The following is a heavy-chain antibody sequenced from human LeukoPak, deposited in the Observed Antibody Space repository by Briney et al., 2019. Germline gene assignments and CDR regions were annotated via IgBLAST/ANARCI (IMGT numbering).Heavy chain of an antibody. CDR1: GGSISSYY. Sequence: ASETLSLTCTVSGGSISSYYWSWIRQPPGKGLEWIGEINHSGSTNYNPSLKSRVTISVDTSKNQFSLKLSSVTAADTAVYYCARAYCGGDCYSGYYYYMDVWGKGTTVTVSS. J-gene: IGHJ6*03. D-gene: IGHD2-21*02. CDR2: INHSGST. CDR3: ARAYCGGDCYSGYYYYMDV. V-gene: IGHV4-34*01.